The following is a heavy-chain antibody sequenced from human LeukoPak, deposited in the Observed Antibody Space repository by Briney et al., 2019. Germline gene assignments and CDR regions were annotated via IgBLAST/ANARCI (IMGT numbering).Heavy chain of an antibody. CDR1: GFSFSSYE. CDR3: VREGLGFAHGFDY. Sequence: GGSLRLSCTASGFSFSSYEMNWVRQAPGEGLEWVSYINHIGDIIYYADSVKGRFTISRDNAKNSLYLQMNSLRAEDTAVYHCVREGLGFAHGFDYWGQGALVIVSS. D-gene: IGHD2-8*01. J-gene: IGHJ4*02. V-gene: IGHV3-48*03. CDR2: INHIGDII.